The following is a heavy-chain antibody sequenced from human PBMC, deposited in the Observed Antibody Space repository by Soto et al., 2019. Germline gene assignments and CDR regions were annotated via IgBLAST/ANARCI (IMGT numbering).Heavy chain of an antibody. J-gene: IGHJ4*02. CDR3: ARALYYYDSSGYSPFDY. CDR2: IIPIFGTA. CDR1: GGTFSSYA. V-gene: IGHV1-69*06. Sequence: SVKVSCKASGGTFSSYAISWVRQAPGQGLEWMGGIIPIFGTANYAQKFQGRVTITADKSTSTAYMELSSLRSEDTAVYYCARALYYYDSSGYSPFDYWGQGTLVTVSS. D-gene: IGHD3-22*01.